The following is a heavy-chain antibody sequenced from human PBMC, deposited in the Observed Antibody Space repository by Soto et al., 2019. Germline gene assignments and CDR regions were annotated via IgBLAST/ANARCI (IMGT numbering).Heavy chain of an antibody. CDR1: GFTFSSYA. CDR2: ISGSGGST. J-gene: IGHJ4*02. V-gene: IGHV3-23*01. Sequence: PGGSLRLSCAASGFTFSSYAMSWVRQAPGKGLEWVSAISGSGGSTYYADSVKGRFTISRDNSKNTLYLQMNSLRAEDTAVYYCATFYDSPYYFDYWGQGTLVTVSS. CDR3: ATFYDSPYYFDY. D-gene: IGHD3-3*01.